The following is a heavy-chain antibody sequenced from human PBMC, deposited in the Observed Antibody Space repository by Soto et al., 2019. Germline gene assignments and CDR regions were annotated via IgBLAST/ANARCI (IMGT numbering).Heavy chain of an antibody. CDR1: GGSISSGGYY. J-gene: IGHJ3*02. CDR3: AGPRGAADAFDI. V-gene: IGHV4-31*03. CDR2: IYYSGST. D-gene: IGHD1-26*01. Sequence: SETLSLTCTVSGGSISSGGYYWSWIRQHPGKGLEWIGYIYYSGSTYYNPSLKSRVTISVDTSKNQFSLKLSSVTAADTAVYYCAGPRGAADAFDIWGQGTMVTVSS.